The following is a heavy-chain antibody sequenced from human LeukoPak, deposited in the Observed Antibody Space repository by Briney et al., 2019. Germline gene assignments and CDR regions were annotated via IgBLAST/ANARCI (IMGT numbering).Heavy chain of an antibody. CDR2: ISHDGNNK. D-gene: IGHD3-9*01. CDR1: GFTFSKYG. Sequence: GGSLRLSCAASGFTFSKYGMHWVRQAPGKGLEWVAVISHDGNNKYYADSVKGRFTISRDNSMNTLYLKMNSLRTEDTAVYYCAKGVGSSWLSTLSQVAMDVWGKGTTVTVSS. CDR3: AKGVGSSWLSTLSQVAMDV. J-gene: IGHJ6*04. V-gene: IGHV3-30*18.